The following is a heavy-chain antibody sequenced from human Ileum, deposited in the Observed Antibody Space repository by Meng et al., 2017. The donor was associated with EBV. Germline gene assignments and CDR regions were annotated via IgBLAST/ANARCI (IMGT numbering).Heavy chain of an antibody. CDR1: GIPVRSNY. D-gene: IGHD2-21*02. Sequence: EGQLVGSGGGLVQPGGSLRLSCAASGIPVRSNYMSWVRQAPGKGLEWVSVIYSGGSTYYADSVKGRFTVSRDNSKNTLYLQMNSLRAEDTAVYYCARAGGDPFDYWGQGTLVTVSS. CDR3: ARAGGDPFDY. V-gene: IGHV3-53*01. J-gene: IGHJ4*02. CDR2: IYSGGST.